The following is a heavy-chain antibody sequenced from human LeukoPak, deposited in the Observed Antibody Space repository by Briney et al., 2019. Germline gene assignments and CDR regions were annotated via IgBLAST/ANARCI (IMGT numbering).Heavy chain of an antibody. CDR2: INSDGSST. J-gene: IGHJ6*03. CDR3: ARDGITMVRGVITYYYYYMDV. V-gene: IGHV3-74*01. CDR1: GFTFSSYW. D-gene: IGHD3-10*01. Sequence: GGSLRLSCAASGFTFSSYWMHWVRQAPGKGLVWVSRINSDGSSTSYADSVKGRFTISRDNAKNTLYLQMNSLRAEDTAVYYCARDGITMVRGVITYYYYYMDVWAKGPRSPSP.